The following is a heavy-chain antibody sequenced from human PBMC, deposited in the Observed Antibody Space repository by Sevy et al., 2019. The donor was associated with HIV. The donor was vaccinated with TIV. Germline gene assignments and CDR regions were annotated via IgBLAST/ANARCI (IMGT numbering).Heavy chain of an antibody. CDR3: ALEGYSSSSGY. J-gene: IGHJ4*02. V-gene: IGHV3-21*01. D-gene: IGHD6-6*01. CDR1: GFTFSSYS. CDR2: ISSSSSYI. Sequence: GGSLRLSCAASGFTFSSYSMNWVRQAPGKGLEWVSSISSSSSYIYYEDSVKGRFTISRDNAKNSLYLQMNRLRAEDTAVYYWALEGYSSSSGYWGQGTLVTVSS.